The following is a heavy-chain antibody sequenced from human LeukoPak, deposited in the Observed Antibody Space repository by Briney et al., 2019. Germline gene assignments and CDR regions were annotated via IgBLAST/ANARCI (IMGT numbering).Heavy chain of an antibody. D-gene: IGHD3-10*01. CDR3: AREEEALLWFGELSGIDY. CDR1: EFTFSDYY. V-gene: IGHV3-11*01. CDR2: ISSSGSTI. Sequence: GGSLRLSCAASEFTFSDYYMSWIRQAPGKGLEWVSYISSSGSTIYYADSVRGRFTISRDNAKNSLYLQMNSLRAEDTAVYYCAREEEALLWFGELSGIDYWGQGTLVTVSS. J-gene: IGHJ4*02.